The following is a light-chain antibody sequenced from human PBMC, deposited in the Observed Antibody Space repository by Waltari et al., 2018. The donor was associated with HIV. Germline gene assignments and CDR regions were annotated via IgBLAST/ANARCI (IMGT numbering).Light chain of an antibody. Sequence: QSALTQPASVSGSPGQSITISCTGTSGDVGGYNFVSWYQKHPGKAPTLIIFNFNSRPSVVSFRFSGSRAANTASLTISGLQAEDEADYFCSSYTSSGPRYVLFGGGTRLTVL. J-gene: IGLJ2*01. CDR3: SSYTSSGPRYVL. CDR1: SGDVGGYNF. CDR2: NFN. V-gene: IGLV2-14*03.